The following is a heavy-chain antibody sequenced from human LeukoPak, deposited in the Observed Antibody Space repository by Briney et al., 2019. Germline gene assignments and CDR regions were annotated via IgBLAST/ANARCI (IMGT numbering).Heavy chain of an antibody. V-gene: IGHV3-23*01. Sequence: GGSLRLSCAASGFTFSTYAITWVRQAPGKGLEWVSSINSAGTSKKYADSLKGRFTISRDNSKNTLYLQMNSLRAEDTAVYYCAKGVAVASPYYFDYWGQGTLVTVSS. D-gene: IGHD6-19*01. CDR2: INSAGTSK. J-gene: IGHJ4*02. CDR1: GFTFSTYA. CDR3: AKGVAVASPYYFDY.